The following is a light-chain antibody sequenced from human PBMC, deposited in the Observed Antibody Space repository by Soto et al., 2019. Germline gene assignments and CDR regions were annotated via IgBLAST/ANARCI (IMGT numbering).Light chain of an antibody. CDR1: SSDVGGYSY. CDR3: SSYEVTNNCRV. Sequence: QSALTQPPSASGSPGQAVTISCTGTSSDVGGYSYVSWYQQHPGKAPKVMIYEVNKRPSVVPDRFSGSKSGNTDSLTVNCLQTEDEADYYCSSYEVTNNCRVFGGVTKLTVL. J-gene: IGLJ2*01. V-gene: IGLV2-8*01. CDR2: EVN.